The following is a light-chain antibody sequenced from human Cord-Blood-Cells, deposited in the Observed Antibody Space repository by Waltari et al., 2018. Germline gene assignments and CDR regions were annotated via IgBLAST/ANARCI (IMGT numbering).Light chain of an antibody. Sequence: AIRMTQSPSSFSASTGDRVTITCRASQGISSYLAWYQQKPGKAPKLLIYAASTLQSGFPSRFSGSGSGTDFTLTISCLQSEDFATYYCQQYYSYPPTFGGGTKVEIK. CDR1: QGISSY. CDR3: QQYYSYPPT. J-gene: IGKJ4*01. CDR2: AAS. V-gene: IGKV1-8*01.